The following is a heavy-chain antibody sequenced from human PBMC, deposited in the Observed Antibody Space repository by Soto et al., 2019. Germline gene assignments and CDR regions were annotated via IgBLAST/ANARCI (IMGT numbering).Heavy chain of an antibody. D-gene: IGHD2-2*02. CDR1: GGTFSSYA. CDR2: IIPIFGTA. Sequence: QVQLVQSGAEVKKPGSSVKVSCKASGGTFSSYAISWVRQAPGQGLEWMGGIIPIFGTANYAQKFQGRVTITADESTSTAYMELSSLRSEDTAVYYCARGHIQGGYCSSTSCYIPIGYWGQGTLVTVSS. V-gene: IGHV1-69*01. J-gene: IGHJ4*02. CDR3: ARGHIQGGYCSSTSCYIPIGY.